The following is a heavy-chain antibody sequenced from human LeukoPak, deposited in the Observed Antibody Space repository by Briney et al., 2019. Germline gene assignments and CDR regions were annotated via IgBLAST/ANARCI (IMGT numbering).Heavy chain of an antibody. CDR1: GFTFSSYS. V-gene: IGHV3-21*01. CDR2: ISSSSSYI. CDR3: ARVSSTSSNAFDI. Sequence: PGGSLRLSCAASGFTFSSYSMNWVRQAPGKELEWVSSISSSSSYIYYADSEKGRFTISRDNAKNSLYLQMNSLRAEDTAVYYCARVSSTSSNAFDIWGQGTMVSVSS. J-gene: IGHJ3*02. D-gene: IGHD2-2*01.